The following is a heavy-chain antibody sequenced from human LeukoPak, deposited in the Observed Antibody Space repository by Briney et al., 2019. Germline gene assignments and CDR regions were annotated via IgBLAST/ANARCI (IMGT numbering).Heavy chain of an antibody. CDR2: ISGSGTST. J-gene: IGHJ6*02. Sequence: GGSLRLSCAASGFTFSSYAMTWVRQAPGKGLEWGSGISGSGTSTYYADSVKGRFIISRQNSKNTLYLQMNSLSPEDTAVYYCAKTATRVRGYGMDVWGQGTTVTVSS. CDR3: AKTATRVRGYGMDV. D-gene: IGHD2-21*02. CDR1: GFTFSSYA. V-gene: IGHV3-23*01.